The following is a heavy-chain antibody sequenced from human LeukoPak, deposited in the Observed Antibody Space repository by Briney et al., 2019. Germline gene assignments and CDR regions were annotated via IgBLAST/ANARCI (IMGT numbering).Heavy chain of an antibody. CDR1: GFTFSSYA. J-gene: IGHJ4*02. Sequence: GGSLRLSRAASGFTFSSYAMSWVRQAPGKGLEWVSAISGSGGSTYYADSVKGRFTISRDNSKNTLYLQMNSLRAEDTAVYYCAKLNYYDTSGFYYWGQGTLVTVSS. CDR2: ISGSGGST. V-gene: IGHV3-23*01. CDR3: AKLNYYDTSGFYY. D-gene: IGHD3-22*01.